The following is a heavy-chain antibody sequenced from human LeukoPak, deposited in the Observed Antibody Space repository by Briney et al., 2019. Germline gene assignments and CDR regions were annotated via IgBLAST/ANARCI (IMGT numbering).Heavy chain of an antibody. CDR3: AKDYSNYAYYFDF. CDR1: GYTFTGYY. CDR2: INPNSGGT. V-gene: IGHV1-2*02. D-gene: IGHD4-11*01. J-gene: IGHJ4*02. Sequence: ASVKVSCKASGYTFTGYYMHWVRQAPGQGLEWMGWINPNSGGTNYAQKFQGRVTMTRDTSISTAYMELSRLRSDDTAVYYCAKDYSNYAYYFDFWGQGTLVTVSS.